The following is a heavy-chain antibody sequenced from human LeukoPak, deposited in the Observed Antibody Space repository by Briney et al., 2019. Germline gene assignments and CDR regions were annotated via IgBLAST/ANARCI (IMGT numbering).Heavy chain of an antibody. Sequence: GASVKVSCKASGYTFTGYYMHWVRQAPGQGLEWMGWINPNSGGTNYAQKFQGRVTMTRDTSISKAYMELSRLRSDDTAVYYCAREGGGSYSDAFDIWGQGTMVTVSS. CDR1: GYTFTGYY. J-gene: IGHJ3*02. D-gene: IGHD1-26*01. CDR2: INPNSGGT. V-gene: IGHV1-2*02. CDR3: AREGGGSYSDAFDI.